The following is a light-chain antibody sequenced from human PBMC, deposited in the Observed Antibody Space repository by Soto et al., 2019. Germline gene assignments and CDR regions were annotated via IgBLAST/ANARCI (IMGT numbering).Light chain of an antibody. CDR1: TTDVGSYKL. CDR3: CSWAGSSTFYF. CDR2: EVS. Sequence: QSALTQPASVSGSPGQSITISCTGTTTDVGSYKLVSWYQQHPGKAPKLMIHEVSRRPSGVSNRFSGSKSGNTASLTISGLQAEDEADYYCCSWAGSSTFYFFGSGTKLTVL. J-gene: IGLJ1*01. V-gene: IGLV2-23*02.